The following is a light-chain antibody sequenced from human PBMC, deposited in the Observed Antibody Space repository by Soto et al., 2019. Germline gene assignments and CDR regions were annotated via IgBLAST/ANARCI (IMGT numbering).Light chain of an antibody. Sequence: IQVTQAPSFLSASVGDTITITCRTSQGIVNYLNWYQHKSGQPPKILLFDTSTFARGVPPRLSGSGSGSLFTLTIDSLPPEDFATYYCQQSYNPPYTFGQGT. CDR1: QGIVNY. CDR3: QQSYNPPYT. CDR2: DTS. V-gene: IGKV1-39*01. J-gene: IGKJ2*01.